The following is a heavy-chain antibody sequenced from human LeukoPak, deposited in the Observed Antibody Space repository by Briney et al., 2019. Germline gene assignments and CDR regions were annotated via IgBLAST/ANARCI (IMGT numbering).Heavy chain of an antibody. V-gene: IGHV3-48*04. Sequence: PGGSLRLSCAASGFTFSTYSMNWVRQTPGKGLEWVSYISSSSSTILYADSVKGRLTISRDNAKNSLYLQMNSLGAADTAVYYCVRGDYYGSGNYYNGVDYWGQGTLVTVSS. D-gene: IGHD3-10*01. CDR1: GFTFSTYS. J-gene: IGHJ4*02. CDR2: ISSSSSTI. CDR3: VRGDYYGSGNYYNGVDY.